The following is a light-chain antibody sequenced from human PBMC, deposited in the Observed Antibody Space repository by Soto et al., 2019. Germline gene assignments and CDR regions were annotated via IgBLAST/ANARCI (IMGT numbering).Light chain of an antibody. Sequence: EIVLTQSPGTLSLSPGERATLSCRASQSISSNYLAWYQQKPGQAPRLLIYGASSRATGIPDRFSGSGSGTDFTLTISRLEPEDCAVYYCQQYGSTIRTFGQGTKVEIK. CDR2: GAS. V-gene: IGKV3-20*01. CDR1: QSISSNY. J-gene: IGKJ1*01. CDR3: QQYGSTIRT.